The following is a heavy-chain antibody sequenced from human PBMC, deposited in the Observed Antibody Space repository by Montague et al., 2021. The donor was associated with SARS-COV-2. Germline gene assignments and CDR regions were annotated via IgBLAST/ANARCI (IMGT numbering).Heavy chain of an antibody. D-gene: IGHD3-3*01. CDR1: GFSFSDYY. J-gene: IGHJ6*02. Sequence: SLRLSCAASGFSFSDYYMTWIRQAPGKGLEWISYISSNSRYTNYADSVKGRFSISRDNAKNSLSLQMNSLRADDTAVYYCARVLITINWEGRTPRIFYYYGMDVWDQGTTVTVSS. CDR3: ARVLITINWEGRTPRIFYYYGMDV. V-gene: IGHV3-11*05. CDR2: ISSNSRYT.